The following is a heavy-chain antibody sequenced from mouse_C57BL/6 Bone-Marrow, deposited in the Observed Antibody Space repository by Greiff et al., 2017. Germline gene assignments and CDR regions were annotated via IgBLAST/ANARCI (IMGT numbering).Heavy chain of an antibody. CDR3: ARDFDYGSSWDY. CDR1: GYAFSSSW. Sequence: QVQLKESGPELVKPGASVKISCKASGYAFSSSWMNWVKQRPGKGLEWIGRIYPGDGDTNYNGTFKGKATLTADKSSSTAYMQLSSLTSEDSAVYFCARDFDYGSSWDYWGQGTTLTVSS. D-gene: IGHD1-1*01. V-gene: IGHV1-82*01. J-gene: IGHJ2*01. CDR2: IYPGDGDT.